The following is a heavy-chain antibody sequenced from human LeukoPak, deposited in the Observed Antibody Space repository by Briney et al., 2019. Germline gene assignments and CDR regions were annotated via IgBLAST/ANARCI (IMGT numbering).Heavy chain of an antibody. V-gene: IGHV3-23*01. Sequence: SGGSLRLSCAASGFTFSSYAMSWVRQAPGKGLEWVSAISGSGGSTYYADSVKGRFTISRDNSKNTLYLQMNSLRAEDTAVYYCAKGYSSSWSEFDYWGQGTLVTVSP. CDR2: ISGSGGST. CDR1: GFTFSSYA. D-gene: IGHD6-13*01. J-gene: IGHJ4*02. CDR3: AKGYSSSWSEFDY.